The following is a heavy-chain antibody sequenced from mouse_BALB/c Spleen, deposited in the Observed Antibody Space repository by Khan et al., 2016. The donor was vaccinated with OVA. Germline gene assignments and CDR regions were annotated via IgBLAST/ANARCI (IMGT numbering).Heavy chain of an antibody. CDR2: INPTSGYT. Sequence: VKLKQSGAELAKPGASVKMSCKASGYTFTTYWMHWVKQRPGQGLEWIGYINPTSGYTDYNEKFKDRAILSADKSSSTAYMQLSSLTSEDSAVYYCTRDRIDYWGQGTTLTVSS. J-gene: IGHJ2*01. CDR1: GYTFTTYW. CDR3: TRDRIDY. V-gene: IGHV1-7*01.